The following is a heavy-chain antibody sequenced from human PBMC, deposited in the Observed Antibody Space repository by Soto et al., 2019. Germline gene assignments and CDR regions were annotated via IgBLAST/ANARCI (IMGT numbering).Heavy chain of an antibody. D-gene: IGHD3-9*01. V-gene: IGHV3-7*05. CDR1: GFTFGSYW. CDR3: AKVAPPEPEYYDILTGYYTESDYYYGMDA. J-gene: IGHJ6*02. Sequence: GGSLRLSCAASGFTFGSYWMTWVRQAPGKGLEWVANIQQDGSERFYVDSVKGRFTISRDNAKNSLYLQMNSLRAEDTAVYYCAKVAPPEPEYYDILTGYYTESDYYYGMDAWGQGTTVTVSS. CDR2: IQQDGSER.